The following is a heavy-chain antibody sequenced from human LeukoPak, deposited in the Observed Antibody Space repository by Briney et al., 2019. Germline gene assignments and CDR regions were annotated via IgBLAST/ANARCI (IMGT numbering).Heavy chain of an antibody. CDR3: ASSPGPHAFDI. CDR2: IYYSGST. Sequence: SETLSLTCTVSGVSISSYYWSWIRQPPGKGLEWIGYIYYSGSTNYNPSLKSRVTISVDTSKNQFPLKLSSVTAADTAVYYCASSPGPHAFDIWGQGTMVTVSS. V-gene: IGHV4-59*01. J-gene: IGHJ3*02. CDR1: GVSISSYY.